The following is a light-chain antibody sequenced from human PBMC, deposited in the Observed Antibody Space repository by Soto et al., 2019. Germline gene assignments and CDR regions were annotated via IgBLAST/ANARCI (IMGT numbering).Light chain of an antibody. CDR1: QGINNY. J-gene: IGKJ3*01. Sequence: DIQMTQSPSSLSASIGDRVTITCRASQGINNYLAWYQQKPAKPPVFLIYDASTLQSGVPSRFSGSGSGTDFTLTINSLQPEDVATYYCQNYDSLPVTFGPGTKVEIK. CDR2: DAS. CDR3: QNYDSLPVT. V-gene: IGKV1-27*01.